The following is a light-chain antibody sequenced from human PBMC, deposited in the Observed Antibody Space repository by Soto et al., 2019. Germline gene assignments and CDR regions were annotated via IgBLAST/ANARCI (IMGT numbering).Light chain of an antibody. CDR3: QQYYAYPRT. CDR1: QTISSW. Sequence: DIQMTQSPSTLSGSVGDRVTITCRASQTISSWLAWYQQKPGKAPKLLIYKASTLKSGVPSRFSGSGSGTEFTLVIGSLQSDDFATYYCQQYYAYPRTFGPGTKVDIK. J-gene: IGKJ3*01. CDR2: KAS. V-gene: IGKV1-5*03.